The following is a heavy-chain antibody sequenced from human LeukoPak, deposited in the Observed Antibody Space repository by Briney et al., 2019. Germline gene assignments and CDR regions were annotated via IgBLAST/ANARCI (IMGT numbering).Heavy chain of an antibody. Sequence: PSETLSLTCAVYGGSFSGYYWSWIRQPPGKGLEWIGEINHSGSTNYNPSLKSRVTISVDTSKNQFSLKLSSVTAADTAVYYCARGLWGVTTTGFDYWGQGTLVTVSS. CDR3: ARGLWGVTTTGFDY. CDR2: INHSGST. V-gene: IGHV4-34*01. CDR1: GGSFSGYY. J-gene: IGHJ4*02. D-gene: IGHD4-17*01.